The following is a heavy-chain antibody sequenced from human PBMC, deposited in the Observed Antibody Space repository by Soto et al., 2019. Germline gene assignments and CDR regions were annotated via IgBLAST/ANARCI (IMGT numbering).Heavy chain of an antibody. CDR1: GGSISSSSFY. J-gene: IGHJ6*02. CDR3: ARQSGSYGLYFYGLDV. CDR2: INYSGST. D-gene: IGHD1-26*01. Sequence: SETLSLTCTVSGGSISSSSFYWGWIRQPPGKGLQWIGAINYSGSTYYNPSLKSRVTISVDASKSQFSLDLSSVTAADTALYFCARQSGSYGLYFYGLDVWGQGTTVTVSS. V-gene: IGHV4-39*01.